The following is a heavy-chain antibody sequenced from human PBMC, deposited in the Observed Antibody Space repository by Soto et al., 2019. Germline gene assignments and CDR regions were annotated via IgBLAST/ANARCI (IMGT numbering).Heavy chain of an antibody. V-gene: IGHV2-5*02. CDR1: GFSLSTSGVG. D-gene: IGHD6-13*01. CDR2: IYWDDDK. CDR3: AHSRGSSWPGYYYYGMDV. J-gene: IGHJ6*02. Sequence: QITLKESGPTLVKPTQTLTLTCTFSGFSLSTSGVGVGWIRQPPGKALEWLALIYWDDDKRYSPSLKSRLTTTKDTSKNQVVLTMTNMDPVDTATYYCAHSRGSSWPGYYYYGMDVWGQGTTVTVSS.